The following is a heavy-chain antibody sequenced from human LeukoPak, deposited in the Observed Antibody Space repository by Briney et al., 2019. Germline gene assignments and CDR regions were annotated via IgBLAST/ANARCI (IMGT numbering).Heavy chain of an antibody. Sequence: PGGSLRLSCAASGFIFSNYAMHWVRQAPGKGLKWVSVIYSGGTTYYADSVKGRFTISRDNSKNTLYLQMNSLRAEDTAVYYCGYCSSTSCYADFDYWGQGTLVTVSS. CDR3: GYCSSTSCYADFDY. D-gene: IGHD2-2*01. J-gene: IGHJ4*02. V-gene: IGHV3-66*01. CDR1: GFIFSNYA. CDR2: IYSGGTT.